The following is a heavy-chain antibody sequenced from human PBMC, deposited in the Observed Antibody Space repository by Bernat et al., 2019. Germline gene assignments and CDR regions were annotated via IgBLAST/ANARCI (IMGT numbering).Heavy chain of an antibody. V-gene: IGHV4-38-2*02. CDR1: GYSISSGYY. CDR3: ARERFVIAAAGKPDDY. CDR2: IYHSGST. J-gene: IGHJ4*02. Sequence: QVQLQESGPGLVKPSETLSLTCAVSGYSISSGYYWGWIRQPPGKGLEWIGSIYHSGSTYYNPSLKSRVTISVDTSKTQYSLKLSSMTAADTAVYYCARERFVIAAAGKPDDYWGQGTLVTVSS. D-gene: IGHD6-13*01.